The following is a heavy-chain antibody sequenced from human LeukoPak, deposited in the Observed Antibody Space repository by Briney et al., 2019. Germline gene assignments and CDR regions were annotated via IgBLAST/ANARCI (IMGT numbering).Heavy chain of an antibody. V-gene: IGHV4-39*01. J-gene: IGHJ4*02. D-gene: IGHD3-3*01. CDR2: IYCAGRS. CDR1: GGSIITSRHY. CDR3: ARGYYDVLSGHPKDFDF. Sequence: PETPSHTRTDPGGSIITSRHYYSWIRQPPGKGLEWLACIYCAGRSFYNASVKVRVLISEDTSNKQFSLRLHSVTAADTAVYFCARGYYDVLSGHPKDFDFWGQGTLVTVSS.